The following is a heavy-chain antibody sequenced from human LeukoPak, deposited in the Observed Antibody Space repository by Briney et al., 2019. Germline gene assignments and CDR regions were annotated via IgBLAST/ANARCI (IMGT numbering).Heavy chain of an antibody. CDR3: ATQSGAIVVVPASLGAFDI. Sequence: GESLKISCKGSGYSFTSYWIGWVRQMPGKGLEWMGIIYPGDSDTRYSPSFQGQVTISADKSISTAYLQWSSLKASDTAMYYCATQSGAIVVVPASLGAFDIWGQGTLVTVSS. CDR2: IYPGDSDT. D-gene: IGHD2-2*01. J-gene: IGHJ3*02. V-gene: IGHV5-51*01. CDR1: GYSFTSYW.